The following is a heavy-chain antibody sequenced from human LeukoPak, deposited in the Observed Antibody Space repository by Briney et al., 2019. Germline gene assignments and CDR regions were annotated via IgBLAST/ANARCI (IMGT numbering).Heavy chain of an antibody. D-gene: IGHD6-13*01. J-gene: IGHJ4*02. CDR2: ISWNSGSI. V-gene: IGHV3-9*03. CDR1: GFTFSTFW. CDR3: AKEGSSWYYFDY. Sequence: GGSLRLSCAASGFTFSTFWMHWVRQTPGKGLEWVSGISWNSGSIGYADSVKGRFTISRDNAKNSLYLQMNSLRAEDMALYYCAKEGSSWYYFDYWGQGTLVTVSS.